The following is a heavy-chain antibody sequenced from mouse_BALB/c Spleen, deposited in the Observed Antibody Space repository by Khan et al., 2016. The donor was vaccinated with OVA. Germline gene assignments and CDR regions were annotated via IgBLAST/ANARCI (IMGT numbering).Heavy chain of an antibody. Sequence: EVELVESGGGLVQPGGSRKLSCAASGFTFSDYGMAWVRQAPGKGPEWVAFISSLAYSIYYADTVTGRFTISRENAQNTLYLEMSSLRSEDTAMYFCVRWAMDYWGQGTSVTVSS. V-gene: IGHV5-15*02. J-gene: IGHJ4*01. CDR2: ISSLAYSI. CDR3: VRWAMDY. CDR1: GFTFSDYG.